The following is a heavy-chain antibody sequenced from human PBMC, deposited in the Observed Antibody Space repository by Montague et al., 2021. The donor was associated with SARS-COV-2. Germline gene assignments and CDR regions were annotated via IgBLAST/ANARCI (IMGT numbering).Heavy chain of an antibody. V-gene: IGHV4-59*01. CDR2: IYYSGST. J-gene: IGHJ2*01. Sequence: SETLSLTCTVSGGSISSYYWNWIRQSPGKGLEWIGYIYYSGSTKXXPSFKSRVTMLVDTSKRQMSLRLNSVIAADTAVYYCAGDRGRFWHFDLWGRGTLVTVSS. D-gene: IGHD5-12*01. CDR3: AGDRGRFWHFDL. CDR1: GGSISSYY.